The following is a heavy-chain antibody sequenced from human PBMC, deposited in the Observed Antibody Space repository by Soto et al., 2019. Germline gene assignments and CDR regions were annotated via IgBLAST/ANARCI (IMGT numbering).Heavy chain of an antibody. CDR3: ASYRYDY. Sequence: QVQLQQSGPGLVKPSQTLSLTCAISGDSISSNSAAWNWIRQSPSRGFEWLGRTYYRSRWYHDYAVSVKSRIIINPDTSKNQVSLQLNSVTPVDTAVYYCASYRYDYWGQGTVVTVSS. CDR2: TYYRSRWYH. J-gene: IGHJ4*02. D-gene: IGHD4-4*01. V-gene: IGHV6-1*01. CDR1: GDSISSNSAA.